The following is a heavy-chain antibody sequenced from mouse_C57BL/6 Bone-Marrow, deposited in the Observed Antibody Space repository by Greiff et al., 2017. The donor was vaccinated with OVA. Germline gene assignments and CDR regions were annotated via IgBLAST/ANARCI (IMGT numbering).Heavy chain of an antibody. CDR3: ARGPNCDEDAY. D-gene: IGHD4-1*01. V-gene: IGHV1-81*01. Sequence: VQLQQSDAELVKPGASVKISCKASGYTFTDHSINWMKQRTGQGLEWIGYIYPRSGHTYYNEKFKGKATLTADKSSSTAYMELRSLTSEDSAVYFCARGPNCDEDAYWGQGTLVTVSA. J-gene: IGHJ3*01. CDR1: GYTFTDHS. CDR2: IYPRSGHT.